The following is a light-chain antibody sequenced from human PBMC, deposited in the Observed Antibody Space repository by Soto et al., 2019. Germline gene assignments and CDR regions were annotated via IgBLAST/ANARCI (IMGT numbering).Light chain of an antibody. Sequence: QSVLTQPPSASGTPGQRVTISCSGRSANIGNNFVCWYQQLPGTAPKLLIHGNTNRPSGVPDRFSGSVSGTSGSLAITGLQAEDEADYYCQSYDSSLINSVFGGGTKLTVL. J-gene: IGLJ3*02. CDR3: QSYDSSLINSV. CDR2: GNT. CDR1: SANIGNNF. V-gene: IGLV1-44*01.